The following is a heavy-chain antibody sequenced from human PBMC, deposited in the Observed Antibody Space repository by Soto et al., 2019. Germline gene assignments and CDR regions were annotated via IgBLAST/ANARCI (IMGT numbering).Heavy chain of an antibody. Sequence: GGSLRLSCAISGFSVSSNYLSWVRQAPGKGLEWVSVHYSGGSTYYADSVKGRFTISRDNSKNTLYLQMNSLRAEDTAVYYCAKDLSMVAYWGQGTLVTVSS. V-gene: IGHV3-53*01. J-gene: IGHJ4*02. CDR1: GFSVSSNY. D-gene: IGHD3-10*01. CDR2: HYSGGST. CDR3: AKDLSMVAY.